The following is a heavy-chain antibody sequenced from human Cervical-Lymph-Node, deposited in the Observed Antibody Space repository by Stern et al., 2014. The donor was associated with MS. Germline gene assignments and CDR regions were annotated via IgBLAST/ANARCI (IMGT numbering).Heavy chain of an antibody. J-gene: IGHJ6*02. V-gene: IGHV3-23*01. CDR1: GFTFSTYA. CDR3: AKDLGRGVVVVPLYGLDV. Sequence: EVQLLASGGGLVQPGGSLRLSCAASGFTFSTYAFSWVRQAPGKGLEWVSRISGSGVCTVYADSVKGRFTISRDNSKSMLYLEMQSLRAEDTAVYHCAKDLGRGVVVVPLYGLDVWGQGTTVTVSS. CDR2: ISGSGVCT. D-gene: IGHD2-2*01.